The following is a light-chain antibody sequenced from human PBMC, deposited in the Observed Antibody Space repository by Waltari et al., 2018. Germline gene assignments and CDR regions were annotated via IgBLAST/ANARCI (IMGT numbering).Light chain of an antibody. CDR1: QSFNSNY. J-gene: IGKJ2*02. Sequence: EIVLTQSPGTLSLSPGERATLFCRASQSFNSNYLTWYQQKPGQAPRLLIFGASNRATGIPDRFSGSGSGTDFTLTISRLEPEDFAVYYCQQYGSSPCTFGQGTKLEIK. CDR3: QQYGSSPCT. V-gene: IGKV3-20*01. CDR2: GAS.